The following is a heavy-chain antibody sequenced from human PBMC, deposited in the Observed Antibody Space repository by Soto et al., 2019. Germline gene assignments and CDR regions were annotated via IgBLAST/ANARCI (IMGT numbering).Heavy chain of an antibody. Sequence: EVQLLESGGGLVQPGGSLRLSCAASGFTFSSYAMNWVRQAPGKGLEWVSAISGSGGSIDYADSVKGRFTISRDNSKNMLFLQMNSLRAEDTAVYYCSKTTTARIAVAPRGLFDYWGQGTLVTVSS. CDR2: ISGSGGSI. D-gene: IGHD6-19*01. CDR1: GFTFSSYA. J-gene: IGHJ4*02. V-gene: IGHV3-23*01. CDR3: SKTTTARIAVAPRGLFDY.